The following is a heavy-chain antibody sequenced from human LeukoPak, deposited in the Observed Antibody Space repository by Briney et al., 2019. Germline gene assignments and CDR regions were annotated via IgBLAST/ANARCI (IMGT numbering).Heavy chain of an antibody. V-gene: IGHV1-69*13. J-gene: IGHJ4*02. CDR3: ARDYGGNSVYFDY. CDR2: IIPIFGTA. D-gene: IGHD4-23*01. CDR1: GGTFSSYA. Sequence: GASVKVSCKASGGTFSSYAISWVRQAPGQGLEWMGGIIPIFGTANYAQKFQGRVTITADESTSTAYMELSSLRSEDTAVYYCARDYGGNSVYFDYWGQGTLVTVSS.